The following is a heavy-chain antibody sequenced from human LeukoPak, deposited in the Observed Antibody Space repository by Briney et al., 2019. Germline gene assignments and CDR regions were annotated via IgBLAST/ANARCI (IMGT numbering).Heavy chain of an antibody. CDR3: ARGERYYYDSSGYYSY. CDR2: IYYTGST. Sequence: PSETLSLTCTVSGGSISSYYWSWIRQPPGKGLEWIGYIYYTGSTNYNPSLKSRVTISVDKSKNQFSLKLSSVTAADTAVYYCARGERYYYDSSGYYSYWGQGTLVTVSS. D-gene: IGHD3-22*01. CDR1: GGSISSYY. V-gene: IGHV4-59*12. J-gene: IGHJ4*02.